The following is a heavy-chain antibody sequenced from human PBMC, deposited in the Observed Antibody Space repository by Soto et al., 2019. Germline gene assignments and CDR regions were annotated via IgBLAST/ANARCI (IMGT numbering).Heavy chain of an antibody. D-gene: IGHD6-19*01. Sequence: GALRVSCEASVFTFISHWLSWVRQAPGKGLEWVANVRQDGGQKYLVDSVKGRFTISRDNAKNSMYLQMNSLRAEGTAVDYCVRDGSSGWHVDSGGQGTVVGVSS. V-gene: IGHV3-7*01. CDR2: VRQDGGQK. J-gene: IGHJ4*02. CDR1: VFTFISHW. CDR3: VRDGSSGWHVDS.